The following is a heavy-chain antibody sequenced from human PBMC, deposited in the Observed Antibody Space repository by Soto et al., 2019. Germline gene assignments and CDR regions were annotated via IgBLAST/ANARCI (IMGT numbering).Heavy chain of an antibody. D-gene: IGHD3-10*01. CDR2: IIPIFGTA. CDR1: GGTFSSYA. J-gene: IGHJ6*02. V-gene: IGHV1-69*01. Sequence: QVQLVQSGAEVKKPGSSVKVSCKASGGTFSSYAISWVRQAPGQGLEWMGGIIPIFGTANYAQKFQGRVTITAEESTSTAYMEMSSLRSEDTAVYYCARSITMVRGVIVPYYYYYYGMDVWGQGTTVTVSS. CDR3: ARSITMVRGVIVPYYYYYYGMDV.